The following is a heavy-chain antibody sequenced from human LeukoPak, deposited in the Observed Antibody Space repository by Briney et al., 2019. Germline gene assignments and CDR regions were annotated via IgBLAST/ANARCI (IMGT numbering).Heavy chain of an antibody. CDR1: GGSISSGGYY. V-gene: IGHV4-31*03. CDR2: IYYSGST. Sequence: SQTLSLTCTVSGGSISSGGYYWSWIRQHPGKGLEWIGYIYYSGSTYYNPSPKSRVTISVDTSKNQFSLKLSSVTAADTAVYYCARALLRDYYYMDVWGKGTTVTVSS. D-gene: IGHD4-17*01. J-gene: IGHJ6*03. CDR3: ARALLRDYYYMDV.